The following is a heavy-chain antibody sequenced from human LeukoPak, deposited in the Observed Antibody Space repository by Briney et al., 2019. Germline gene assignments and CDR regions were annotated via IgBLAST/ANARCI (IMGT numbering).Heavy chain of an antibody. V-gene: IGHV3-74*01. Sequence: GGSLRLSCAVSGFTFSRYWIHWVRQAPGKGLVWVSYVNNDGTGTSYADPVKGRFTMSRDNAKNTLYLQMNSLRAEDTAVYYCARGGIGGATPDYWGQGALVTVSS. CDR2: VNNDGTGT. J-gene: IGHJ4*02. D-gene: IGHD1-26*01. CDR3: ARGGIGGATPDY. CDR1: GFTFSRYW.